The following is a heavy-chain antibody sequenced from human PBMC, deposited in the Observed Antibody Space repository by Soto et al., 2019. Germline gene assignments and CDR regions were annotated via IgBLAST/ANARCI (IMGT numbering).Heavy chain of an antibody. CDR3: VSGVLTAAANTGLVYYFVY. CDR1: GFTFSSYS. D-gene: IGHD6-25*01. CDR2: ISSSSSYI. V-gene: IGHV3-21*01. J-gene: IGHJ4*01. Sequence: EVQLVESGGGLVQPGGSLRLSCAASGFTFSSYSMNWVRQAPGKGLEWVSSISSSSSYIYYADSVKGRFTISRDNVKNSLYPQINRLRAEDTVVYYCVSGVLTAAANTGLVYYFVYWGHGTLVTVSS.